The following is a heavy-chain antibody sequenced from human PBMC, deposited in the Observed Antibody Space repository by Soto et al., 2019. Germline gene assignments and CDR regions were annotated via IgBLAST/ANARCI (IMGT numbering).Heavy chain of an antibody. V-gene: IGHV4-59*08. D-gene: IGHD3-9*01. CDR3: ARQGAYYDILTGDTAGSYYYYYMDV. J-gene: IGHJ6*03. Sequence: SETLSLTCTVSGGSISSYYWSWIRQPPGKGLEWIGYIYYSGSTNYNPSLKSRVTISVDTSKNQFSLKLSSVTAADTAVYYCARQGAYYDILTGDTAGSYYYYYMDVWGKGTTVTVSS. CDR2: IYYSGST. CDR1: GGSISSYY.